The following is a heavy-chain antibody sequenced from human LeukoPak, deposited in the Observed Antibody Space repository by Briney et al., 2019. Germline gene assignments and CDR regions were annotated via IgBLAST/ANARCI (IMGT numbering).Heavy chain of an antibody. CDR2: ISGSGGST. D-gene: IGHD3-10*01. V-gene: IGHV3-23*01. CDR3: AIPEYYGSGVYNY. Sequence: GGSLRLSCAASGFTFSSYAVSWVRQAPGKGLEWVSAISGSGGSTYYADSAKGRFTISRDNSKNTLYLQMNSLRAEDTAVYYCAIPEYYGSGVYNYWGQGTLVTVSS. CDR1: GFTFSSYA. J-gene: IGHJ4*02.